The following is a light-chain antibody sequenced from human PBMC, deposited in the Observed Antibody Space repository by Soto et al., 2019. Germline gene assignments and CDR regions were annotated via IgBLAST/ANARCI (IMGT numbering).Light chain of an antibody. Sequence: DIQMTQSPSSLSASVGDRVTITCRASENIASYLYWYQQKPGKAPTLLVYAASSLGSGAPPRFSGTVSGTDFTLTITSLQPDDLSTYVCQQSYSTPWTFGQGTKVEL. CDR1: ENIASY. J-gene: IGKJ1*01. CDR3: QQSYSTPWT. V-gene: IGKV1-39*01. CDR2: AAS.